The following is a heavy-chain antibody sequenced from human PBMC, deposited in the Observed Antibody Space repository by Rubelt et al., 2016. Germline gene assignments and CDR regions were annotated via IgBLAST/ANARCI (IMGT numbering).Heavy chain of an antibody. CDR2: INHSGST. J-gene: IGHJ4*02. CDR1: GGSFSGYY. CDR3: TRGGSSSHFPDFDY. V-gene: IGHV4-34*01. Sequence: QVQLQQWGAGLLKPSETLSLTCAVYGGSFSGYYWSWIRQPPGKGLEWIGEINHSGSTNYNPSLKSRVTISVDTSKSQFSLRLNSVTAADTALYYCTRGGSSSHFPDFDYWGQEILVTVSS. D-gene: IGHD6-13*01.